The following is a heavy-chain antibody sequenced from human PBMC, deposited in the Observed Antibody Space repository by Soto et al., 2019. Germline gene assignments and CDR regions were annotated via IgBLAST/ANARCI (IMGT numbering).Heavy chain of an antibody. D-gene: IGHD2-21*02. V-gene: IGHV2-5*02. CDR3: AHSRCGGDCLQSYSSHYYYGMDV. CDR2: IYWDDDK. CDR1: GLSLSTGGVG. J-gene: IGHJ6*02. Sequence: QITLKESGPSLVKPTQTLTLTCTFSGLSLSTGGVGVGWIRQPPGKALEWLALIYWDDDKRYSPSLRSRLTVTKDTSKNQVVLTMTNMDPVDTATYYCAHSRCGGDCLQSYSSHYYYGMDVWGQGTTVTVSS.